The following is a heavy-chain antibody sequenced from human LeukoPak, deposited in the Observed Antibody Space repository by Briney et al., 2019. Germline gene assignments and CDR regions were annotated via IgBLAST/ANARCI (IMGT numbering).Heavy chain of an antibody. CDR2: INHGGST. V-gene: IGHV4-34*01. Sequence: SETLSLTCAVYGGSFSGYSWSCIRQPPGKGLEWIGEINHGGSTNYNPSLKSRVTISVDTSKNQFSLKLSSVTAADTAVYYCARIRLMTTVLGYYYYGMDVWGQGTTATVSS. J-gene: IGHJ6*02. CDR1: GGSFSGYS. D-gene: IGHD4-11*01. CDR3: ARIRLMTTVLGYYYYGMDV.